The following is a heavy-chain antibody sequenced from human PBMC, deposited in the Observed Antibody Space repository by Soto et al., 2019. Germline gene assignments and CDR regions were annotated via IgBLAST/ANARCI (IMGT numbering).Heavy chain of an antibody. V-gene: IGHV1-8*01. D-gene: IGHD2-2*01. Sequence: ASVKVSCKASGYTFTSYDINWVRQATGQGLEWMGWMNPNSGNTGYAQKFQGRVTMTRNTSISTAYTELSSLRSEDTAVYYCARGPLSVVPAAPVDAFDIWGQGTMVTVSS. J-gene: IGHJ3*02. CDR1: GYTFTSYD. CDR3: ARGPLSVVPAAPVDAFDI. CDR2: MNPNSGNT.